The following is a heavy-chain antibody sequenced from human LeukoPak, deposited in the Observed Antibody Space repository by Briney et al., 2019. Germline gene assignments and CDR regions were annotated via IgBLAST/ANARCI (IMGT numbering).Heavy chain of an antibody. CDR2: IYSSGST. D-gene: IGHD4-23*01. CDR3: ARVSPGGNSDY. V-gene: IGHV4-4*07. Sequence: SETLSLTCTVSGGSISSYYWSWIRQPAGKGLEWIGRIYSSGSTNYNPSLKSRVTMSVDMSRNQFSLKLSSVTAADTAVYYCARVSPGGNSDYVGQGTLVTVSS. J-gene: IGHJ4*02. CDR1: GGSISSYY.